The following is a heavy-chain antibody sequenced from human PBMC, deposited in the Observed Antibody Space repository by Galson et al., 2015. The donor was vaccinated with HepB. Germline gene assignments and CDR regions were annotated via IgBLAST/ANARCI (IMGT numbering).Heavy chain of an antibody. V-gene: IGHV1-69*13. CDR3: VVNPPHAFDY. CDR1: GGTFSSYA. Sequence: SVKVSCKASGGTFSSYAISWVRQAPGQGLEWMGGIIPIFGAANYAQKFQGRVTITADESTSTAYMELSSLRSEDTAVYYCVVNPPHAFDYWGQGTLVTVSS. D-gene: IGHD1-14*01. J-gene: IGHJ4*02. CDR2: IIPIFGAA.